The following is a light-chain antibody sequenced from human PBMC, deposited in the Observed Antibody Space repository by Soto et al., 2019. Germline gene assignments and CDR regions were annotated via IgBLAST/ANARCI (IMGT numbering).Light chain of an antibody. CDR2: DAS. Sequence: ESVLTQSPGTLSLSPGERATLSCRASQSLRSNYLAWYQQKPGQAPRILIYDASSRATGIPDRFSGSGSGTDFTLTIIRLEPEDFAVYYCQQYGNSLPITFGQGTRLEIK. CDR3: QQYGNSLPIT. V-gene: IGKV3-20*01. J-gene: IGKJ5*01. CDR1: QSLRSNY.